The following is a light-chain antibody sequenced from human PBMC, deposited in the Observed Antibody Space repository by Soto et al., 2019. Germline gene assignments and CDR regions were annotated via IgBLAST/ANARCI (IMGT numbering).Light chain of an antibody. V-gene: IGLV2-23*03. CDR2: EGS. CDR1: SSDVGSYNL. Sequence: QSALTQPASVSGSPGQSITISCTGTSSDVGSYNLVSWYQQHPGKAPKLMIYEGSKRPSGVSNRFSGSKSGNTASLTISGRLAEDEADYYCCSYAGGSTFVVFGGGTKLTVL. J-gene: IGLJ3*02. CDR3: CSYAGGSTFVV.